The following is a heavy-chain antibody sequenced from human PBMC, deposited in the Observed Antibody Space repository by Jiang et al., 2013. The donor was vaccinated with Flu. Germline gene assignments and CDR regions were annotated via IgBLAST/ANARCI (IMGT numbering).Heavy chain of an antibody. Sequence: VKASETLSLTCTVSGASITSSSYYWGWIRQPPGKGLEWIGSMYYTGTTYYNSSLKSRVTISDDTSKTQFSLRLKSVTAADTAVYYCARGTFLVIGAPPIIGHAAFDLWGQGTMVTVSS. D-gene: IGHD3-16*02. CDR2: MYYTGTT. CDR3: ARGTFLVIGAPPIIGHAAFDL. CDR1: GASITSSSYY. V-gene: IGHV4-39*07. J-gene: IGHJ3*01.